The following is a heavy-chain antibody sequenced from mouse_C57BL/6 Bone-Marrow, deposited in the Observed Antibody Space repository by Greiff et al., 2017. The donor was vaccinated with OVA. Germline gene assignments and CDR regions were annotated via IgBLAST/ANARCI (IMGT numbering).Heavy chain of an antibody. CDR3: ARDRDGFYYAMDY. D-gene: IGHD3-3*01. J-gene: IGHJ4*01. Sequence: EVHLVESEGGLVQPGSSMKLSCTASGFTFSDYYMAWVRQVPEKGLEWVANINYDGSSTYYLDSLKSRFIISRDNAKNILYLQMSSLKSEDTATYYCARDRDGFYYAMDYWGQGTSVTVSS. CDR2: INYDGSST. V-gene: IGHV5-16*01. CDR1: GFTFSDYY.